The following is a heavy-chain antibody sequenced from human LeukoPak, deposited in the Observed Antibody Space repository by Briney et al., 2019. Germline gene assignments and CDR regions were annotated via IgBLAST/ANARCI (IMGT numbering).Heavy chain of an antibody. CDR2: IFSTGST. V-gene: IGHV4-59*08. Sequence: PSETLSLTCTVSGVSISNYYWSWFRQPPGKGLEWVAYIFSTGSTHYNPSLKSRVTISADTSQNQVSLKLTSVTAADTAVYYCARLRDQYCTSASCYPGPQNWFDPWGQGTLVAVSS. D-gene: IGHD2-2*01. J-gene: IGHJ5*02. CDR1: GVSISNYY. CDR3: ARLRDQYCTSASCYPGPQNWFDP.